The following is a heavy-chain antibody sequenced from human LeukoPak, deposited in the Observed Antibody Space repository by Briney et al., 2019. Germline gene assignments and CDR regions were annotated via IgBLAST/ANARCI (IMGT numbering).Heavy chain of an antibody. J-gene: IGHJ4*02. D-gene: IGHD1-14*01. CDR3: ARGGFGTSRPSEY. V-gene: IGHV1-3*01. CDR2: INPGSGNT. Sequence: ASVKDSCKGSGYTFTSYVMHWVRQAPGQGLEWMGWINPGSGNTKYSQKFQGRVAINGDTSANIIYMELSSLTSEDTAVYYCARGGFGTSRPSEYWGQGTLVTVSS. CDR1: GYTFTSYV.